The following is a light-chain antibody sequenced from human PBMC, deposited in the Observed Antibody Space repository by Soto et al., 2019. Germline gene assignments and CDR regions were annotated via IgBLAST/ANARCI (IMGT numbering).Light chain of an antibody. CDR3: QQYNPLWT. CDR2: DAS. CDR1: QSISSW. V-gene: IGKV1-5*01. Sequence: DIQMTQSPSTLSASVGDRVTITCRASQSISSWLAWYQQKPGKAPKLLIYDASSLESGVPSRFSGSGSGTEFTLTISSLQPDDFATYYCQQYNPLWTFGQGTKVEIK. J-gene: IGKJ1*01.